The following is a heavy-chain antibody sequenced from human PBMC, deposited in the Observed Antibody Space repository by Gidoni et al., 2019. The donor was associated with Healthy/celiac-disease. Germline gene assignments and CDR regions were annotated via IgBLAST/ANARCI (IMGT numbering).Heavy chain of an antibody. CDR2: IIPIFGTA. CDR1: GGTFRSYA. CDR3: ARDPDYGGNSEYYYGMDV. Sequence: QVQLVQSGAEVKTPGSSVKVSCKASGGTFRSYAISWVRQAPGQGLEWMGGIIPIFGTANYAQKFQGRVTITADESTSTAYMELSSLRSEDTAVYYCARDPDYGGNSEYYYGMDVWGQGTTVTVSS. D-gene: IGHD4-17*01. V-gene: IGHV1-69*01. J-gene: IGHJ6*02.